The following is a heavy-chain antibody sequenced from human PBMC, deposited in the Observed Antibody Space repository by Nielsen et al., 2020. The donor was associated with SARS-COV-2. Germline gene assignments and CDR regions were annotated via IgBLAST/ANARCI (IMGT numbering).Heavy chain of an antibody. CDR3: ARGGGYYDSSGYYYYYYGMDV. Sequence: ASVKVSCKASGYTFTSYAMHWVRQAPGQRLEWMGWINAGNGNTKYSQKFQGRVTITRDTSASTAYMELSSLRSEDTAVYYCARGGGYYDSSGYYYYYYGMDVWGQGTTVTVSS. CDR1: GYTFTSYA. CDR2: INAGNGNT. J-gene: IGHJ6*02. V-gene: IGHV1-3*01. D-gene: IGHD3-22*01.